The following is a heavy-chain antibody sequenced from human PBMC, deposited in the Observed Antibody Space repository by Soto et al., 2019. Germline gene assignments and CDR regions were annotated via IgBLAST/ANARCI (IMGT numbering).Heavy chain of an antibody. J-gene: IGHJ4*02. CDR1: GFTFSSNT. Sequence: EVQLVESGGGLVKPGGSLRLSCEDSGFTFSSNTMNWVRRAPGKGLEWVSSISSRSTNTHYADSVRGRFTISRDNAKRSLYLQMNSLRDEDTAVYYCARGALYYFDYWGQGTMVTVSS. D-gene: IGHD3-16*01. CDR3: ARGALYYFDY. CDR2: ISSRSTNT. V-gene: IGHV3-21*02.